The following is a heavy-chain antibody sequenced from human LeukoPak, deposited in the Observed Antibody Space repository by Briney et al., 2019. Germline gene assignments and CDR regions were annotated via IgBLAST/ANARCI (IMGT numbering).Heavy chain of an antibody. CDR2: ITASGTAM. J-gene: IGHJ4*02. Sequence: GGSLRLSCAASGFTFSSYSMYWVRQAPGKGLEWVSHITASGTAMFYADSVKGRFTISRDNAKNSLYLQMNSLRDEDTAVYYCASSGSYRFDYWGQGTLVTVSS. CDR1: GFTFSSYS. V-gene: IGHV3-48*02. D-gene: IGHD1-26*01. CDR3: ASSGSYRFDY.